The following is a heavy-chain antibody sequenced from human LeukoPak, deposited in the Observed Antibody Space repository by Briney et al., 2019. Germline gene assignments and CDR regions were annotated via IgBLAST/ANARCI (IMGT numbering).Heavy chain of an antibody. CDR3: ARGSADWFDP. D-gene: IGHD6-19*01. CDR2: INRSGST. Sequence: SEALSLTCAVYGGSFSGYYWSWIRQPPGKGLERIGEINRSGSTNYNPSLKSRVTISVDTSKNQFSLKLSSVTAADTAVYYCARGSADWFDPWGQGTLVTVSS. V-gene: IGHV4-34*01. J-gene: IGHJ5*02. CDR1: GGSFSGYY.